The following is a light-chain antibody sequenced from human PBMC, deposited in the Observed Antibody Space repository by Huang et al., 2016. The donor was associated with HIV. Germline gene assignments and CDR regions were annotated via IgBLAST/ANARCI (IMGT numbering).Light chain of an antibody. CDR1: QSVLFSSNNRNY. CDR2: CAS. Sequence: DIVMTQSPDSLAVSLGERATINCKSSQSVLFSSNNRNYLAWYQQKPGQPPKLLLFCASTRDSGVPDRFSGSGSGTEFTLTISSLQAEDVAVYYCKQYYNTPRTFGQGTKVEIK. J-gene: IGKJ1*01. CDR3: KQYYNTPRT. V-gene: IGKV4-1*01.